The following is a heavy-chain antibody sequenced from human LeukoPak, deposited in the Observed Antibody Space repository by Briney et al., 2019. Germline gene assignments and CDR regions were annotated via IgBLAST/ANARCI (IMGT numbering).Heavy chain of an antibody. D-gene: IGHD3-22*01. CDR2: IKTDGSSS. V-gene: IGHV3-74*01. CDR1: GSTFSDYY. J-gene: IGHJ4*02. Sequence: GGSLRLSCADSGSTFSDYYMHWVRQPPGEGLVWVARIKTDGSSSNYADSVKGRFTISRDNSKNTLYLQMNSLRAEDTAVYYCARASSYYDSSGPGDWGQGTLVTVSS. CDR3: ARASSYYDSSGPGD.